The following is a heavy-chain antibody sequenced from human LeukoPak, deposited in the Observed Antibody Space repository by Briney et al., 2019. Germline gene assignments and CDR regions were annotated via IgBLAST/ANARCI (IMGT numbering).Heavy chain of an antibody. CDR2: ISGSGGNT. CDR1: GFSFSSYA. V-gene: IGHV3-23*01. J-gene: IGHJ4*02. CDR3: AKDEGPTGSYYFDY. Sequence: GGSLRLSCTASGFSFSSYAMSWVRQAPGKGLEWVSAISGSGGNTYYADSVKGRFTISRDNSKNTLFLQMNSLRADDTAVYSCAKDEGPTGSYYFDYWGQGTLVTVSS. D-gene: IGHD4-17*01.